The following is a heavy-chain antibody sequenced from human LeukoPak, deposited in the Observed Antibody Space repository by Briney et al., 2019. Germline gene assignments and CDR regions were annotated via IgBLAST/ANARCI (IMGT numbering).Heavy chain of an antibody. J-gene: IGHJ4*02. V-gene: IGHV3-7*01. CDR3: VRDKVSGPTLLDH. CDR1: EFTFSNYW. D-gene: IGHD5/OR15-5a*01. CDR2: INEDGSVK. Sequence: TLGSLTLSCAAFEFTFSNYWMSSVRQTPGKGLEWVANINEDGSVKYYADSVKGRFTISRDNARNSVFLQMNSLRDEDTAVYNCVRDKVSGPTLLDHGGQGTLVTVSA.